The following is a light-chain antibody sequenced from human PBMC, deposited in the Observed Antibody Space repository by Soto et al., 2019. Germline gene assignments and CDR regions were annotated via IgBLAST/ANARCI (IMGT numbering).Light chain of an antibody. CDR3: QQRSNWPPGIT. Sequence: EIVLTQSPATLSLSPGERATLSCRASQSFSSYLASYQQKPAQAPRLLIYYASKTAAGIPARFSGSGGGTDFSLPISSLVPHDVVVVYCQQRSNWPPGITFGQGTRLEIK. CDR1: QSFSSY. J-gene: IGKJ5*01. V-gene: IGKV3-11*01. CDR2: YAS.